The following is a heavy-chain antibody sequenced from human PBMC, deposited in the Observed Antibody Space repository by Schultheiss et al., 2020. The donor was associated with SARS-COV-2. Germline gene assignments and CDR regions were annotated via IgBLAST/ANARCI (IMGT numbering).Heavy chain of an antibody. D-gene: IGHD5-18*01. CDR2: IYYSGST. J-gene: IGHJ4*02. V-gene: IGHV4-34*01. CDR3: ARAGYSYGTFDY. Sequence: SQTLSLTCAVYGGSFSGYYWSWIRQPPGKGLEWIGYIYYSGSTYYNPSLKSRVTISVDTSKNQFSLKLSSVTAADTAVYYCARAGYSYGTFDYWGQGTLVTVSS. CDR1: GGSFSGYY.